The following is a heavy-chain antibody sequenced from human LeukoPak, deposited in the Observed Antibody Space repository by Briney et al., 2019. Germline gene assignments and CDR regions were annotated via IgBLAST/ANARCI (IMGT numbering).Heavy chain of an antibody. CDR2: INPSGGST. CDR3: ARVRGGYNDAYDI. D-gene: IGHD5-24*01. Sequence: ASVKVSCKASGYTFTSYGISWVRQAPGQGLEWMGIINPSGGSTNYAQNFQGRVTMTRDTSTSTVYMELSSLRSEDTAVYYCARVRGGYNDAYDIWGQGTMVTVPS. J-gene: IGHJ3*02. V-gene: IGHV1-46*01. CDR1: GYTFTSYG.